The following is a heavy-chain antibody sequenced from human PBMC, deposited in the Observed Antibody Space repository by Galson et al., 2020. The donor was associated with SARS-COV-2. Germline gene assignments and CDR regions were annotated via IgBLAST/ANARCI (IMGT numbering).Heavy chain of an antibody. CDR3: ARGSRGLLRHIVVVTNPGAFEI. J-gene: IGHJ3*02. D-gene: IGHD2-21*02. V-gene: IGHV4-61*02. Sequence: SETLSLTCTVSGGSISSSSYYWSWIRQPAGKGLEWIGRIYTSGSTNYNPAPKSRVTITVDTSKNQFSLKLSSVTAADTAVYYCARGSRGLLRHIVVVTNPGAFEIWGQGTMVTVSS. CDR2: IYTSGST. CDR1: GGSISSSSYY.